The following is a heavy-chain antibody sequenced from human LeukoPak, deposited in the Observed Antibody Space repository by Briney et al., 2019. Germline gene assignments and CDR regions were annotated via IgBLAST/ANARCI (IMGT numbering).Heavy chain of an antibody. J-gene: IGHJ4*02. CDR1: GFTVSSNY. Sequence: GGSLRLSCAASGFTVSSNYMSWVRQAPGKGLEWVSVIYRGGGTYYADSVKGRFTVSRDNSKNTMYLQMNSLRAEDTAVYYCGGFHYSGGSCLDYWGQGTLVTVSS. CDR3: GGFHYSGGSCLDY. D-gene: IGHD2-15*01. CDR2: IYRGGGT. V-gene: IGHV3-53*01.